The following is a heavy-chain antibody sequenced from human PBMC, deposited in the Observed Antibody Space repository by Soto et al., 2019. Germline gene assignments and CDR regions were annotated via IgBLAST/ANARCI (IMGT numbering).Heavy chain of an antibody. Sequence: PGESLKISCKGSGYSFTSYWIGWVRQMPGKGLEWMGIIYPGDSDTRYSPSFQGQVTISADKPISTAYLQWSSLKASDTAMYYCATPAGEQLANYYGMDVWGQGTTVTVSS. J-gene: IGHJ6*02. CDR3: ATPAGEQLANYYGMDV. CDR2: IYPGDSDT. D-gene: IGHD6-6*01. CDR1: GYSFTSYW. V-gene: IGHV5-51*01.